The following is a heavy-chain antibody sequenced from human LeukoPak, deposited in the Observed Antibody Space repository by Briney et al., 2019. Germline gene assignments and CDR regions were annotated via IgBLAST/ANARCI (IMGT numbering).Heavy chain of an antibody. CDR1: GGSISSSSYY. V-gene: IGHV4-39*01. CDR2: IYYSGST. CDR3: ASTKRSYDFWSGEGGYYFDY. J-gene: IGHJ4*02. Sequence: SETLSLTCTVSGGSISSSSYYWGWIRQPPGKGLEWIGSIYYSGSTYYNPSLKSRVTISVDTPKNQFSLKLSSVTAADTAVYYCASTKRSYDFWSGEGGYYFDYWGQGTLVTVSS. D-gene: IGHD3-3*01.